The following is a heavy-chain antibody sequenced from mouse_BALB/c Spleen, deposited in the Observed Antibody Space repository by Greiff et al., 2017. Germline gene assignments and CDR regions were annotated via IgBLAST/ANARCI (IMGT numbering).Heavy chain of an antibody. D-gene: IGHD1-1*01. V-gene: IGHV3-2*02. Sequence: EVQLQQSGPGLVKPSQSLSLTCTVTGYSITSDYAWNWIRQFPGNKLEWMCYISYSGSTSYNPSLKSRISITRDTSKNQFFLQLNSVTTEDTATYYCARSTVVATDYFDYWGQGTTLTVSS. CDR3: ARSTVVATDYFDY. J-gene: IGHJ2*01. CDR2: ISYSGST. CDR1: GYSITSDYA.